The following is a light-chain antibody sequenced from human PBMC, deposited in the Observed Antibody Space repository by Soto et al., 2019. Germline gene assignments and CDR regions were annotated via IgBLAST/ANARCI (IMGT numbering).Light chain of an antibody. CDR1: SIDVGAYNY. V-gene: IGLV2-8*01. CDR2: EVS. Sequence: QSALTQPPSASGSPGQSVTISCTGTSIDVGAYNYVSWYQQHPGKAPKLMIYEVSKRPSGVPDRFSGSKSGNTASLTVSGLQAEDEADYYCATWDDSLSGWVFGGGTQLTVL. CDR3: ATWDDSLSGWV. J-gene: IGLJ3*02.